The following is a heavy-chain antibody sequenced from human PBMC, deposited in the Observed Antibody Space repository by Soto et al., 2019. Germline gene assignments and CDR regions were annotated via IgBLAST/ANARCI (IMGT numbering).Heavy chain of an antibody. D-gene: IGHD3-10*01. J-gene: IGHJ4*02. CDR1: GFTFGSYA. CDR3: AKDNGNYDSGRFSH. CDR2: ISGTGDSS. Sequence: EVQLLESGGGLVQPGGSLRLSCAASGFTFGSYAMSWVRQAPGKGLEWVSLISGTGDSSEYANSVKGRFTISRDYSKTTVFLQMNSLRAEDTAVYFCAKDNGNYDSGRFSHWGQGTLVTVSS. V-gene: IGHV3-23*01.